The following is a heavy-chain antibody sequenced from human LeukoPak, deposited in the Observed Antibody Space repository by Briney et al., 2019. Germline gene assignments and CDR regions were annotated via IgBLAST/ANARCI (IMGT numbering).Heavy chain of an antibody. Sequence: PGGSLRLSCAASGFTFSSYEMNWVRQAPGKGLEWVSYISSSGSTIYYADSVKGRFTISRDNAKNSLYLQMNSLRAEDTAVYYCARAVFYDSSGPTPFDYGGQGTLVTVS. D-gene: IGHD3-22*01. J-gene: IGHJ4*02. V-gene: IGHV3-48*03. CDR3: ARAVFYDSSGPTPFDY. CDR1: GFTFSSYE. CDR2: ISSSGSTI.